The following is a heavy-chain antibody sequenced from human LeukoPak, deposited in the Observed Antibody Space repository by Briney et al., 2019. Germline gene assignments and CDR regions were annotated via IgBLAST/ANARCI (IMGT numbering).Heavy chain of an antibody. CDR2: MSFDGDSE. CDR1: GFTFSTYP. J-gene: IGHJ6*03. CDR3: ARGFRRSGYKTHYYYFMDV. Sequence: GGSLRLSCAASGFTFSTYPMHWVRQPPGKGLEWVAVMSFDGDSEYYSASVRRRFTVSRDNAKSTLYLQMNSLRPEDTAVYYCARGFRRSGYKTHYYYFMDVWGKGTTVTVSS. D-gene: IGHD3-3*01. V-gene: IGHV3-30-3*01.